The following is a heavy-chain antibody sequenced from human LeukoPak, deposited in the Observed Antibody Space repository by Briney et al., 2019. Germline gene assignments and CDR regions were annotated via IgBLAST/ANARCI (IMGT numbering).Heavy chain of an antibody. Sequence: SETLSLTCTVSGGSISSYYWSWIRQPPGKGLEWIGYIYYSGSTNYNPPLKSRVTISVDTSKNQFSLKLSSVTAADTAVYYCARAYYDFWSGYSIDYYYYYYMDVWGKGTTVTVSS. V-gene: IGHV4-59*01. D-gene: IGHD3-3*01. J-gene: IGHJ6*03. CDR3: ARAYYDFWSGYSIDYYYYYYMDV. CDR2: IYYSGST. CDR1: GGSISSYY.